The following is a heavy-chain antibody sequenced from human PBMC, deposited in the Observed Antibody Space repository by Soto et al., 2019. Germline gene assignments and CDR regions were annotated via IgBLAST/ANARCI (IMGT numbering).Heavy chain of an antibody. V-gene: IGHV3-33*01. D-gene: IGHD2-2*01. J-gene: IGHJ3*02. CDR1: GFTFSSYG. CDR3: ARDSGAYQLLFVSGAFDI. Sequence: QVQLVESGGGVVQPGRSLRLSCAASGFTFSSYGMHWVRQAPGKGLEWVAVIWYDGSNKYYADSVKGRFTISRDNSKNSLYLQMNSLRAEDTAVYYCARDSGAYQLLFVSGAFDIWGQGTMVTVSS. CDR2: IWYDGSNK.